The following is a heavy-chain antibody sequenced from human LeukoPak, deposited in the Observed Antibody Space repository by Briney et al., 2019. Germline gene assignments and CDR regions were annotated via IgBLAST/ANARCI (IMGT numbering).Heavy chain of an antibody. Sequence: RASETLSLTCTVSGGSISSSSYYWGWIRQPPGKGLEWIGSIYYSGSTYYNPSLKSRVTISVDTSKNQFSLKLSSVTAADTAVYYCARGSKPYVEMTLDYWGQGTLVTVSS. D-gene: IGHD5-24*01. V-gene: IGHV4-39*07. CDR2: IYYSGST. CDR3: ARGSKPYVEMTLDY. J-gene: IGHJ4*02. CDR1: GGSISSSSYY.